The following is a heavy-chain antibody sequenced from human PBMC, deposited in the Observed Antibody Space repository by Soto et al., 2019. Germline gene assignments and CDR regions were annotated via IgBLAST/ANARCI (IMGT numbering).Heavy chain of an antibody. V-gene: IGHV4-59*08. J-gene: IGHJ4*02. D-gene: IGHD6-13*01. CDR2: IYYSGST. CDR1: GGSISGYF. CDR3: ASHSARWYGGLFDY. Sequence: QVQLQESGPGLVKPSETLSLTCTVSGGSISGYFWSWIRQPPGKGLEWIGYIYYSGSTNYNPSLKSRVTISVDTSKNQSSLNLSSVTAADTAVYYCASHSARWYGGLFDYWGQGTLVTVSS.